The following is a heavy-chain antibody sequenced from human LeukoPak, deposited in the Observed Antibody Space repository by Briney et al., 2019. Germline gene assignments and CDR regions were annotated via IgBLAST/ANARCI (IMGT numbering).Heavy chain of an antibody. D-gene: IGHD1-7*01. CDR1: GGSFSGYY. CDR2: INHSGST. Sequence: PSETLSLTCAVYGGSFSGYYWSWIRQPPGKGPEWIGEINHSGSTNYNPSLKSRVTISVDTSKNQFSLKLSSVTAADTAVYYCARGSITGTTFFDYWGQGTLVTVSS. J-gene: IGHJ4*02. CDR3: ARGSITGTTFFDY. V-gene: IGHV4-34*01.